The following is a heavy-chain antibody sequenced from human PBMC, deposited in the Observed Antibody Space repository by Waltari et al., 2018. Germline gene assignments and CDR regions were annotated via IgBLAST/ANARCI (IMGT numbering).Heavy chain of an antibody. CDR2: ITPYNGNT. CDR1: GYSFTGYG. J-gene: IGHJ4*02. D-gene: IGHD6-13*01. CDR3: ARRGTAIAAANDY. Sequence: QVQLVQSGVEVKKPGASVTVSCKASGYSFTGYGISWVRQAPGQGLEWMGWITPYNGNTDYAQNLQGRVTMTTDTSTTTAYMELRSLRSDDTAVYVCARRGTAIAAANDYGGQGTLVTVSS. V-gene: IGHV1-18*01.